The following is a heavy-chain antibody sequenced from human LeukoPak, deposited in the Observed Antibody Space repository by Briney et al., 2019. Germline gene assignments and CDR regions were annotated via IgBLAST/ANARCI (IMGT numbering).Heavy chain of an antibody. CDR2: MSGSGGPT. D-gene: IGHD3-22*01. V-gene: IGHV3-23*01. CDR3: AKLQAGYFDSSGYHFDY. Sequence: GGSLRLSCAASGFTFSSYAMSWVRQAPGKGLEWVSVMSGSGGPTYYADSVKGRFTISRDNSKNTLYLQLNSLRADDTAVYYCAKLQAGYFDSSGYHFDYWGQGTLVTVSS. J-gene: IGHJ4*02. CDR1: GFTFSSYA.